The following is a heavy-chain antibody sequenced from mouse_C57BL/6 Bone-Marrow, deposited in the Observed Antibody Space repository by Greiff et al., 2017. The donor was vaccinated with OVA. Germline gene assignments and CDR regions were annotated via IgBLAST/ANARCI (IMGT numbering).Heavy chain of an antibody. CDR1: GYTFTNYW. D-gene: IGHD2-4*01. CDR3: ARTIYYDYDWYFDV. V-gene: IGHV1-63*01. J-gene: IGHJ1*03. CDR2: IYPGGGYT. Sequence: ESGAELVRPGTSVKMSCKASGYTFTNYWIGWAKQRPGHGLEWIGDIYPGGGYTNYNEKFKGKATLTADKSSSTAYMQFSSLTSEDSAIYYCARTIYYDYDWYFDVWGTGTTVTVSS.